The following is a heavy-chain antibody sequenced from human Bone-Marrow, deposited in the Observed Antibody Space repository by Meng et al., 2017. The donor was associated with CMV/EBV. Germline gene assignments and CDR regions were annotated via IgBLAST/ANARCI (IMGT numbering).Heavy chain of an antibody. Sequence: GGPLRFSCAASGFTFSSYRMSWVRQAPGKGLEWVANIKQDGGEKYYVASVKGGFTISRDNANNSLYLQMNSLRAEDMAVYYCAIVSLGYCIITRFYLPSWGYYYYYGMDVWGQGTTVTVSS. D-gene: IGHD2-2*01. CDR2: IKQDGGEK. J-gene: IGHJ6*02. V-gene: IGHV3-7*01. CDR1: GFTFSSYR. CDR3: AIVSLGYCIITRFYLPSWGYYYYYGMDV.